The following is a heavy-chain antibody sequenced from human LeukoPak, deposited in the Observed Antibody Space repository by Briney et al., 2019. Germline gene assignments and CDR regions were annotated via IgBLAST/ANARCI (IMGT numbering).Heavy chain of an antibody. J-gene: IGHJ4*02. V-gene: IGHV3-23*01. CDR2: IGSNT. D-gene: IGHD4-23*01. CDR1: GFTFSNYA. CDR3: ANSGVYGGHAETHY. Sequence: PGGSLRLSCAASGFTFSNYAMSWVRQAPGKGLEWVSSIGSNTYYADSVKGRFTISRDNSKKTLYLQMNSLRAEDSAVYYCANSGVYGGHAETHYWGQGTLVTVPS.